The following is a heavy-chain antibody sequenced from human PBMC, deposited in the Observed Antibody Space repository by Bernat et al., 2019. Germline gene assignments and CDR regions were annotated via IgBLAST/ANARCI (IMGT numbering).Heavy chain of an antibody. D-gene: IGHD4-17*01. CDR3: AKDLADYGDYAIEFDY. CDR1: GSTVSSNH. CDR2: ISYDGSNK. V-gene: IGHV3-30*18. J-gene: IGHJ4*02. Sequence: VQLVESGGGLIQPGGSLRLSCAASGSTVSSNHMNWVRQAPGKGLEWVAVISYDGSNKYYADSVKGRFTISRDNSKNTLYLQMNSLRAEDTAVYYCAKDLADYGDYAIEFDYWGQGTLVTVSS.